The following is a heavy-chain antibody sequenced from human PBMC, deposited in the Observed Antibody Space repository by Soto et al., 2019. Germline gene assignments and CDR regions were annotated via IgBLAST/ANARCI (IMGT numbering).Heavy chain of an antibody. V-gene: IGHV3-74*01. CDR1: GFTFSSYA. J-gene: IGHJ5*02. CDR3: ARANSPRYSSSWYLGVWWFDP. Sequence: GGSLRLSCAASGFTFSSYAMSWVRQAPGKGLEWVSRINSDGSSTSYADSVKGRFTISRDNAKNTLYLQMNSLRAEDTAVYYCARANSPRYSSSWYLGVWWFDPWGQGTLVTVSS. CDR2: INSDGSST. D-gene: IGHD6-13*01.